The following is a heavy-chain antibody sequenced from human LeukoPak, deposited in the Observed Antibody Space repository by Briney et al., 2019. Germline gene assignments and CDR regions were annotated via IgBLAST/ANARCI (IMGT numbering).Heavy chain of an antibody. CDR3: ARDRPAGDYGPRDFDY. V-gene: IGHV1-69*13. D-gene: IGHD4-17*01. J-gene: IGHJ4*02. CDR1: GGTFSSYA. CDR2: IIPIFGTA. Sequence: SVKVSCKASGGTFSSYAISWVRQAPGQGLEWMGGIIPIFGTANYAQKFQGRVTITADESTSTAYMELSSLRSEDTAVYYCARDRPAGDYGPRDFDYWGQGTLVTVFS.